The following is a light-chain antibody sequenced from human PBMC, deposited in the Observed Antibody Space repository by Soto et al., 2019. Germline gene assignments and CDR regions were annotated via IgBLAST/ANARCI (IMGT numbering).Light chain of an antibody. V-gene: IGKV1-6*01. CDR1: QGIGND. J-gene: IGKJ4*01. Sequence: AIPMTQSPSSLSASVGDRVTITCRASQGIGNDLGWYQQEPGKAPKLLIYAASTLRSGVPSRFSGSGSGTDFTLTISSLRPEDCATYYCLQDSNYPLTFGGGTKVEIK. CDR3: LQDSNYPLT. CDR2: AAS.